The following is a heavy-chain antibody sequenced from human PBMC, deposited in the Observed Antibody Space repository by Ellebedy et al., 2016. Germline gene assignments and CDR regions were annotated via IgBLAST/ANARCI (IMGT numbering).Heavy chain of an antibody. CDR3: ARHKGWRSSGLHKPRDAFDI. CDR1: GGSISSSSYY. J-gene: IGHJ3*02. CDR2: IYYSGST. V-gene: IGHV4-39*01. D-gene: IGHD6-19*01. Sequence: SETLSLTCTVSGGSISSSSYYWGWIRQPPGKGLEWIGSIYYSGSTYYNPSLKSRVTISVDTSKNQFSLKLSSVTAADTAVYYCARHKGWRSSGLHKPRDAFDIWGQGTMVTVSS.